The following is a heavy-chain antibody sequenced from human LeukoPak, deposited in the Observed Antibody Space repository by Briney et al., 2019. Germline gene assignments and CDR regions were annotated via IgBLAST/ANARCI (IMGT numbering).Heavy chain of an antibody. CDR1: GYTFTGYY. D-gene: IGHD3-16*01. CDR2: INPNSGGT. J-gene: IGHJ4*02. V-gene: IGHV1-2*02. CDR3: ARSIKGGRYYDYVWGSVDY. Sequence: ASVKVSCKASGYTFTGYYMHWVRQAPGQGLEWMGWINPNSGGTNYAQKFQGRVTMTRDTSISTAYMELSRLRSDDTAVYYGARSIKGGRYYDYVWGSVDYWGQGTLVTVSS.